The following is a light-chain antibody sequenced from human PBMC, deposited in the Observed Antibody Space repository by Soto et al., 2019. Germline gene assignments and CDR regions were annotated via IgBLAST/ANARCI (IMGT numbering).Light chain of an antibody. J-gene: IGKJ1*01. CDR3: QQYNGFPWT. CDR2: KAS. Sequence: DIQMTQSPSTLSASVGYRVTITCRASQTISSWLAWYQQKPGRAPKLLIYKASSLESGVPARFSGSGSGTEFTLTISSLQPDDFATYYCQQYNGFPWTFGQGTKVDIK. V-gene: IGKV1-5*03. CDR1: QTISSW.